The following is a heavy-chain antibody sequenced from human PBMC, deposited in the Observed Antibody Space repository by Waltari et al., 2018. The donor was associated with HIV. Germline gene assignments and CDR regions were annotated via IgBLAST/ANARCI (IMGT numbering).Heavy chain of an antibody. Sequence: QVHLVQSGPEVKRPGASVKLSCQAFGLTFINFEVNWIRQAAGQGPEWLGWMNPNSGNKASPYIFEDRVTMTRDVSTDTAYMEMTGLTPEDTAIYYCARNSSGKGNRYFYYGLDVWGQGTPVTV. CDR3: ARNSSGKGNRYFYYGLDV. V-gene: IGHV1-8*02. D-gene: IGHD3-22*01. J-gene: IGHJ6*02. CDR2: MNPNSGNK. CDR1: GLTFINFE.